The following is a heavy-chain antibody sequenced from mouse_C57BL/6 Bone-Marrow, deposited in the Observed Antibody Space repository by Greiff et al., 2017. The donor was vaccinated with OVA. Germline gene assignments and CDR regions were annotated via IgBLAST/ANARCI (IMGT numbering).Heavy chain of an antibody. J-gene: IGHJ1*03. CDR1: GYTFTSYW. Sequence: QVQLQQSGAELVKPGASVKLSCKASGYTFTSYWMHWVKQRPGQGLAWIGMIHPNSGSTNYNEKFKSKATLTVDKSSSTAYMQLSSLTSEDSAVYYCARSGNYWYFDVWGTGTTVTVSS. CDR2: IHPNSGST. V-gene: IGHV1-64*01. D-gene: IGHD1-1*01. CDR3: ARSGNYWYFDV.